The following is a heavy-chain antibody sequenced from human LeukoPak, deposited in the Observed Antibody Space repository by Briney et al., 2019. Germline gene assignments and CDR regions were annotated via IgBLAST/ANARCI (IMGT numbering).Heavy chain of an antibody. CDR1: GFTFDDYA. D-gene: IGHD6-19*01. CDR2: ISWNSGSI. V-gene: IGHV3-9*01. J-gene: IGHJ4*02. CDR3: AKDLYSSGWSGFDY. Sequence: SGGSLRLSCAASGFTFDDYAMHWVRQAPGKGLEWVSGISWNSGSIGYADSVKGRFTISRDNAKNSLYLQMNSLRAEDTALYYCAKDLYSSGWSGFDYWGQGTLVTVSS.